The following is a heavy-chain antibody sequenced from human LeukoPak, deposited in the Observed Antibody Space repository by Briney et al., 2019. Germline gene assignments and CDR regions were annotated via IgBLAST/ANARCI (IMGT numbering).Heavy chain of an antibody. Sequence: GGSLRLSCAASGFTFSSYWMSWVRQAPGKGLEWVANIKQDGIEIYYVDSVKGRFTISRDNAKNSLYLQMNSLRAEDTAVYYCARGGSNFLPRYYYYYMDVWGKGTTVTVSS. J-gene: IGHJ6*03. CDR1: GFTFSSYW. CDR3: ARGGSNFLPRYYYYYMDV. CDR2: IKQDGIEI. D-gene: IGHD3-10*01. V-gene: IGHV3-7*01.